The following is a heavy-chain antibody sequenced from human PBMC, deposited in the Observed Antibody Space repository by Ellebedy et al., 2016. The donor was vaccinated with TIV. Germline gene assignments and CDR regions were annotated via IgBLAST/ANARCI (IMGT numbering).Heavy chain of an antibody. CDR3: AKDNSGTYYYYGMDV. V-gene: IGHV3-23*01. Sequence: GESLKISCAASGFTFFSYAMTWVRQAPGKGLEWVSSIRISGGSTHYADSVKGRFTISRDNSKNTLYLQMNSLRAEDTAVYYGAKDNSGTYYYYGMDVWGQGTTVTVSS. CDR1: GFTFFSYA. CDR2: IRISGGST. J-gene: IGHJ6*02. D-gene: IGHD1-26*01.